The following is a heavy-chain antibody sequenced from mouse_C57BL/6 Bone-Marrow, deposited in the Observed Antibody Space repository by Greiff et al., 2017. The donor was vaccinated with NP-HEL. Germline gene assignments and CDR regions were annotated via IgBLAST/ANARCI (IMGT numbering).Heavy chain of an antibody. CDR1: GFTFSDYY. V-gene: IGHV5-12*01. D-gene: IGHD1-1*01. J-gene: IGHJ1*03. CDR2: ISNGGGST. Sequence: EVKLMESGGGLVQPGGSLKLSCAASGFTFSDYYMYWVRQTPEKRLEWVAYISNGGGSTYYPDTVKGRFTISRDNAKNTLYLQVSRLKSEDTAMYYCARHSYYGSSYGYFDVWGTGTTVTVSS. CDR3: ARHSYYGSSYGYFDV.